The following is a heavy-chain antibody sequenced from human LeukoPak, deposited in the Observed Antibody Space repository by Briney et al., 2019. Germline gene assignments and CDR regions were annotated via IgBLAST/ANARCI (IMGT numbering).Heavy chain of an antibody. V-gene: IGHV5-51*01. D-gene: IGHD3-10*01. Sequence: GESLKISCKGSGYSFTSYWIGWVRQMPGKGLEWMGIIYPGDSDTRYSPSFQGQVTISADKSISTAYLQWSSLKASDTAMYYCARRILARGEFNAFDIWGQGTMVTVSS. CDR1: GYSFTSYW. CDR2: IYPGDSDT. J-gene: IGHJ3*02. CDR3: ARRILARGEFNAFDI.